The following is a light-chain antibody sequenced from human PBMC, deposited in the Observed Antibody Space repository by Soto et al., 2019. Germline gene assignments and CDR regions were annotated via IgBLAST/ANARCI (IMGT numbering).Light chain of an antibody. Sequence: EIVMTQSPATLSVSPGERVTLSCRASQSISSHLAWYQQKPGQAPRLLMYGASTRATGITARFSGSGSGTDVTLTISSLQSEDFAVYFCQQYHNWPPWTFGQGTKVEIK. CDR2: GAS. V-gene: IGKV3-15*01. CDR3: QQYHNWPPWT. CDR1: QSISSH. J-gene: IGKJ1*01.